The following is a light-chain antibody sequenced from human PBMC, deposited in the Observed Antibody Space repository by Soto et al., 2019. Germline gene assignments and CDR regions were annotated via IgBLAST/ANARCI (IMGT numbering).Light chain of an antibody. J-gene: IGLJ3*02. V-gene: IGLV2-14*03. CDR1: SSEVCAYDL. Sequence: QSALTPPASRSGSPWEAITLSRPGTSSEVCAYDLVSWYQQHPGKAPKLMIYDVSNRPSGVSNRFSGSKSGNTASLTISGLQAEDESDYYCSSYTNTNTRVFGGGTKVTVL. CDR3: SSYTNTNTRV. CDR2: DVS.